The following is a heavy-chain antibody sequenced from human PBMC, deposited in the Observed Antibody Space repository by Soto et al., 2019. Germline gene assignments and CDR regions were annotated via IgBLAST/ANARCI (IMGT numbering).Heavy chain of an antibody. D-gene: IGHD3-10*01. Sequence: EVQLVESGGGLVQPGGSLRLSCAASGFTFSDYWMSWVRQAPGKGLECVANIERDGSEKYYVDPVKGRFTISRDNAKNSLYLQMNSLRAEGTAVYYCATSMGRGGNDYWGQGTRVTVSS. CDR1: GFTFSDYW. CDR3: ATSMGRGGNDY. V-gene: IGHV3-7*05. J-gene: IGHJ4*02. CDR2: IERDGSEK.